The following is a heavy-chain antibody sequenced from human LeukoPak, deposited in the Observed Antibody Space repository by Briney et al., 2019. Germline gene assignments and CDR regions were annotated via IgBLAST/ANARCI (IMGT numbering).Heavy chain of an antibody. Sequence: SETLSLTCTVSGGSISSYYWSWIRQPPGKALEWIGYIRYSGITDYNPSLKSRVTISVDTSKNQFSLKLSSVTAADTAVYYCARSAGQSGYYYYFDYWGQGTLVTVSS. D-gene: IGHD3-22*01. J-gene: IGHJ4*02. CDR1: GGSISSYY. CDR3: ARSAGQSGYYYYFDY. V-gene: IGHV4-59*01. CDR2: IRYSGIT.